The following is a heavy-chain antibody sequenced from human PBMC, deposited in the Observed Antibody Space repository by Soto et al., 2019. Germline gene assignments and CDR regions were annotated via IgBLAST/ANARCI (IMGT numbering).Heavy chain of an antibody. J-gene: IGHJ4*02. Sequence: QITLKESGPTLVKPTQTLTLTCTFSGFSLSTSGVGVGWIRQPPGKALEWLTFIYWDDDKRNSPFLKSRLTITKDTSKNQVVLTMTNMDPVDTATYYCAHLVVAVIKYYFDSWGQGTLVTVSS. V-gene: IGHV2-5*02. CDR1: GFSLSTSGVG. D-gene: IGHD2-15*01. CDR2: IYWDDDK. CDR3: AHLVVAVIKYYFDS.